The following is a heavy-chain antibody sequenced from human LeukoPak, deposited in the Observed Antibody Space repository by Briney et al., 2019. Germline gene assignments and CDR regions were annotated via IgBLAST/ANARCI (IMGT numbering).Heavy chain of an antibody. CDR1: GGSISNHH. V-gene: IGHV4-4*07. D-gene: IGHD6-13*01. CDR3: ARAISSVVHSSSWSFDF. CDR2: VYGSGST. J-gene: IGHJ4*02. Sequence: SETLSLTCIVSGGSISNHHWSWIRQPAGKGLEYIGRVYGSGSTNYNPALKGRVTMSVDTSRNQFSLKLPSVSAADTAVYYCARAISSVVHSSSWSFDFWGQGTLVTVSS.